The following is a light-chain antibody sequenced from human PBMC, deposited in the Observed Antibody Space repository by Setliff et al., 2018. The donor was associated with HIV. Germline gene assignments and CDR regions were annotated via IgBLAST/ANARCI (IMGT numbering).Light chain of an antibody. V-gene: IGKV3-15*01. CDR2: GAS. CDR3: QQYNNWPLT. J-gene: IGKJ4*01. Sequence: EILMTQSPATLSVFPGERASLSCRASQSVSGHLAWYQQKPGQAPRLLIYGASSRATGIPARFSGSGSGTDFTLTISSLQSEDFALYYCQQYNNWPLTFGGGTKVDIK. CDR1: QSVSGH.